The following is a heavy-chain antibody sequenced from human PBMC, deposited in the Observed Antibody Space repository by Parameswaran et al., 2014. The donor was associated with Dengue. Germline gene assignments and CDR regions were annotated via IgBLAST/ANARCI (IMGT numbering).Heavy chain of an antibody. CDR2: ISSSSYI. D-gene: IGHD2-2*01. V-gene: IGHV3-69-1*01. J-gene: IGHJ6*02. CDR3: ARDGWPYCSSTSCYERAGYYYGMDV. Sequence: KWIRQPPGKGLEWVSSISSSSYIYYADSVKGRFTISRDNAKNSLYLQMNSLRAEDTAVYYCARDGWPYCSSTSCYERAGYYYGMDVWGQGTTVTVSS.